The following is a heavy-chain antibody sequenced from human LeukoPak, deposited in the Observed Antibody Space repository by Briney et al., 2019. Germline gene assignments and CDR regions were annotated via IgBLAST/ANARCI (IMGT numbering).Heavy chain of an antibody. D-gene: IGHD3-10*01. J-gene: IGHJ3*02. CDR3: ARDRGFESYAFDI. V-gene: IGHV4-59*01. Sequence: SETLSLTCTVSGGSISSYYWSWIRQPPGKGLEWIGYIYYSGSTNYNPSLTSRVTISVDPSKNQFSLKLSSVTAADTAVYYCARDRGFESYAFDIWGQGTMVTVSS. CDR1: GGSISSYY. CDR2: IYYSGST.